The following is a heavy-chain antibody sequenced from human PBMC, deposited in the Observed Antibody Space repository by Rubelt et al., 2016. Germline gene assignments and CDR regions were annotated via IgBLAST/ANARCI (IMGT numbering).Heavy chain of an antibody. CDR3: ARDPRAGTTSFDY. CDR2: MYYSWST. D-gene: IGHD1-7*01. Sequence: QVQLQESGPGLVKPSQTLSLTCSVSGGSISSGGYYWSWIRQPPGKGLEWIGYMYYSWSTLHNPSLKSRVTISVDTSKNQFSLKLSSVTAADTAVYYCARDPRAGTTSFDYWDQGTLVTVSS. J-gene: IGHJ4*02. V-gene: IGHV4-30-4*08. CDR1: GGSISSGGYY.